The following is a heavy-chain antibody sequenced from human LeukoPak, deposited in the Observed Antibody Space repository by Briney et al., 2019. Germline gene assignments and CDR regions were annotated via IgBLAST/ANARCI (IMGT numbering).Heavy chain of an antibody. CDR1: GYSISSGYY. J-gene: IGHJ3*02. CDR3: ARATPGYSSGWYEGPEAFDI. Sequence: SETLSLTCTVSGYSISSGYYWGWIRQPPGKGLEWIGSIYHSGSTYYNPSLKSRVTISVDTSKNQFSLKLSSVTAADTAVYYCARATPGYSSGWYEGPEAFDIWGQGTMDTVSS. D-gene: IGHD6-19*01. CDR2: IYHSGST. V-gene: IGHV4-38-2*02.